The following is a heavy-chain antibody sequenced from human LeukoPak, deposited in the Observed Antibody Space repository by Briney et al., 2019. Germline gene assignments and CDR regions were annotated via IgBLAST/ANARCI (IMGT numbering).Heavy chain of an antibody. CDR2: IYYSGST. Sequence: SETLSLTCTVSGGSISSYYWSWIRQPPGKGLEWIGYIYYSGSTNYNPSLKSRVTISVDTSKNQFSLKLSSVTAADTAVYYCARDKDGYDYWGQGTLVTVSS. CDR3: ARDKDGYDY. D-gene: IGHD5-24*01. J-gene: IGHJ4*02. CDR1: GGSISSYY. V-gene: IGHV4-59*01.